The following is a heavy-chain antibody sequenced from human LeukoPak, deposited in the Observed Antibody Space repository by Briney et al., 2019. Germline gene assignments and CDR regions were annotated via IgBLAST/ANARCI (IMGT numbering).Heavy chain of an antibody. Sequence: GESLKISCKASGYSFRNQWIGWVRQMPGKGLEWMGIIYPADSDTRYSPSFQGQVTISADKSISTAYLQWSSLKASDTAIYYCVRREDNGSLDYWSQGTLVTVSS. CDR3: VRREDNGSLDY. D-gene: IGHD1-14*01. V-gene: IGHV5-51*01. J-gene: IGHJ4*02. CDR1: GYSFRNQW. CDR2: IYPADSDT.